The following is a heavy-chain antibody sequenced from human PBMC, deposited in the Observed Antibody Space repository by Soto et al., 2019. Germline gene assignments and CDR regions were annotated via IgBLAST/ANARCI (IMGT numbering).Heavy chain of an antibody. Sequence: SETLSLTCSVSPGSMRTYYWTWIRQSPGKGLEWIGQTSHTGRTKYNPSLESRVTISVDTSRKQFSLKLSSVTAADTALYYCARDDTTGLFDFWGQGTLVTVSS. CDR3: ARDDTTGLFDF. D-gene: IGHD4-17*01. J-gene: IGHJ4*02. CDR1: PGSMRTYY. V-gene: IGHV4-59*01. CDR2: TSHTGRT.